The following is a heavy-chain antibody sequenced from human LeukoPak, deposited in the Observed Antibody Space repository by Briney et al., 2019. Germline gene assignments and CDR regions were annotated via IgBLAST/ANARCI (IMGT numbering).Heavy chain of an antibody. CDR1: GFTFSSYA. CDR3: ARALASGDY. J-gene: IGHJ4*02. Sequence: PGGSLRLSCAASGFTFSSYAMHWVRQAPGKGLEWVAVISYGGSNKYYADSVKGRFTISRDNSKNTLYLQMNSLRAEDTAVYYCARALASGDYWGQGTLVTVSS. CDR2: ISYGGSNK. V-gene: IGHV3-30-3*01.